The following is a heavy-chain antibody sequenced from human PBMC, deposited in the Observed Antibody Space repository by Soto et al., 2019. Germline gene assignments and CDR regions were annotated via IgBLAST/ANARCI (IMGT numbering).Heavy chain of an antibody. D-gene: IGHD6-13*01. V-gene: IGHV3-13*05. CDR1: GFTVSRYD. Sequence: VQLVESGGGLVQWGGSLRLSCAASGFTVSRYDMHWVRQDTGKRLEWVSAIGTAGDPYYSDSVKGRFTISRENAENSLFLQMNSLRVGDTAVYYCARKIAEGGGVVAFDIWGQGTMVIISS. CDR2: IGTAGDP. J-gene: IGHJ3*02. CDR3: ARKIAEGGGVVAFDI.